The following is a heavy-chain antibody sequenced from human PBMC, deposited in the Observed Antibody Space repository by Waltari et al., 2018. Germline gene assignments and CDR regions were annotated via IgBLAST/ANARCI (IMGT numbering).Heavy chain of an antibody. J-gene: IGHJ4*02. CDR3: ASGIFRQLGEG. CDR1: GFTFSSYS. CDR2: ISSSSSTI. D-gene: IGHD6-6*01. Sequence: EVQLVESGGGLVQPGGSLRLSCAASGFTFSSYSMHWVRQAPGKGLEWVSYISSSSSTIYYADSVKGRFTISRDNAKNSLYLQMNSLRAEDTAVYYCASGIFRQLGEGWGQGTLVTVSS. V-gene: IGHV3-48*04.